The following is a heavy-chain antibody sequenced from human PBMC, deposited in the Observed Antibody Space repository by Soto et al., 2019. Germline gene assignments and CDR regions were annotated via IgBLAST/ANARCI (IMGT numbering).Heavy chain of an antibody. Sequence: QVRLKESGPGLVKPSGTLSLTCAVSGGSVESSSCWSWVRPAPGKRLERIGAIYHSGTFNYNPFHASPVSVSVDKSTNQFSLNLSSVAAAVRAVYYCVRSVPAATWTYNSMDVWGQGTTVTASS. CDR3: VRSVPAATWTYNSMDV. D-gene: IGHD2-15*01. CDR2: IYHSGTF. CDR1: GGSVESSSC. J-gene: IGHJ6*02. V-gene: IGHV4-4*02.